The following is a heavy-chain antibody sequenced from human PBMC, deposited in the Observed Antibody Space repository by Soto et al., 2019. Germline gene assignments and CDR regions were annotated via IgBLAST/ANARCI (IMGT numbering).Heavy chain of an antibody. CDR1: GDSVSSNSAA. D-gene: IGHD2-15*01. V-gene: IGHV6-1*01. CDR2: TYYRSKWYN. Sequence: QVQLQQSGPGLVKPSQTLSLTCAISGDSVSSNSAAWNWIRQSPSRGLEWLGRTYYRSKWYNDYAVYVKSRITINPDTSKNQFSLQLNSVTPEDTAVYYCARDRGDCSGGSCYQIRRSAFDYWGQGTLVTVSS. J-gene: IGHJ4*02. CDR3: ARDRGDCSGGSCYQIRRSAFDY.